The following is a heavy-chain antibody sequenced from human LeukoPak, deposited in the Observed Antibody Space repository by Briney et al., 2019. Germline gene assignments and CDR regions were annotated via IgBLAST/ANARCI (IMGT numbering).Heavy chain of an antibody. Sequence: SETLSLTCTVSGGSISSSSYYWGWIRQPPGKGLEWIVSIYYSGSTYYNPSLKSRVTISVDTSKNKFSLKLSSVTAADTAVYYCARLVYPGITIFGVVPDYWGQGTLVTVSS. CDR2: IYYSGST. J-gene: IGHJ4*02. V-gene: IGHV4-39*01. CDR3: ARLVYPGITIFGVVPDY. CDR1: GGSISSSSYY. D-gene: IGHD3-3*01.